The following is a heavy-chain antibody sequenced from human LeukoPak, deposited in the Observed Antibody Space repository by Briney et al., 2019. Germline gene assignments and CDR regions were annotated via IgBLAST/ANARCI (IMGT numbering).Heavy chain of an antibody. V-gene: IGHV3-30*04. Sequence: HPGGSLRLSCAASGFTFSSYAMHWVRQAPGKGLEWVAVISYDGSNKYYADSVKGRFTISRDNSKNTLYLQMNSLRAEDTAVYYCARDSVRADIVLMVYDNYYYYYMDVWGKGTTVTVSS. D-gene: IGHD2-8*01. J-gene: IGHJ6*03. CDR2: ISYDGSNK. CDR3: ARDSVRADIVLMVYDNYYYYYMDV. CDR1: GFTFSSYA.